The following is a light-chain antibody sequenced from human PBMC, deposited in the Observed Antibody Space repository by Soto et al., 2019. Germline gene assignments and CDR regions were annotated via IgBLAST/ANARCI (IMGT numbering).Light chain of an antibody. CDR3: SSYTSRGIPWV. V-gene: IGLV2-14*01. Sequence: QSVLTQPASVSVSPGQSITISCTGTSSDVGGYNYVSWYRQLPGKAPKLMIYEVSNRPSGVSIRFSGSKSGNTASLTISGLQSEDEADYYCSSYTSRGIPWVFGGGTKLTVL. CDR2: EVS. J-gene: IGLJ3*02. CDR1: SSDVGGYNY.